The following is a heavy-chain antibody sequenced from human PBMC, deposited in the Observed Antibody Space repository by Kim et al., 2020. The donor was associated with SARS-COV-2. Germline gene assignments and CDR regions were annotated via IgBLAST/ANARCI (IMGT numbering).Heavy chain of an antibody. Sequence: SETLSLTCAVYGGSFSGYYWSWIRQPPGKGLEWIGEINHSGSTNYNPSLKSRVTISVDTSKNQFSLKLSSVTAADTAVYYCAGTAMVPLRYQRPLDYYGGWGQGTLVTVSS. V-gene: IGHV4-34*01. D-gene: IGHD5-18*01. CDR3: AGTAMVPLRYQRPLDYYGG. CDR1: GGSFSGYY. CDR2: INHSGST. J-gene: IGHJ4*02.